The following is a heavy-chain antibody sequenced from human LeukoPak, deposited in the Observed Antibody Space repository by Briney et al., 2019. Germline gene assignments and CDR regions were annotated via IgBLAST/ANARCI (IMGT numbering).Heavy chain of an antibody. CDR1: GGTFSSYT. CDR2: IIPILGIA. D-gene: IGHD6-19*01. CDR3: ARDRRVAVAGDYYYYYMDV. V-gene: IGHV1-69*04. Sequence: ASVKVSCKASGGTFSSYTISWVRQAPGQGLEWMGRIIPILGIANYAQKFQGRVTITADKSTSTAYMELSSLRSEDTAVYYCARDRRVAVAGDYYYYYMDVWGKGTTVTVSS. J-gene: IGHJ6*03.